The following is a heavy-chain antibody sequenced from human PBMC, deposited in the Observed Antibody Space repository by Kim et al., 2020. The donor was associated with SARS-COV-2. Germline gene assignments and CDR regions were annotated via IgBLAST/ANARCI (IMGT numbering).Heavy chain of an antibody. J-gene: IGHJ3*02. CDR3: ARAFTKAAGPDDAFDI. CDR2: INAGNGNT. V-gene: IGHV1-3*01. D-gene: IGHD6-25*01. Sequence: ASVKVSCKASGYTFTSYAMHWVRQAPGQRLEWMGWINAGNGNTKYSQKFQGRVTITRDTSASTAYMELSSLRSEDTAVYYCARAFTKAAGPDDAFDIWGQGTMVTVSS. CDR1: GYTFTSYA.